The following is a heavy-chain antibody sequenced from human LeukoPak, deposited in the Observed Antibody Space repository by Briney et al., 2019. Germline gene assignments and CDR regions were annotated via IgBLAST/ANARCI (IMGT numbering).Heavy chain of an antibody. CDR1: GFTFRSYD. D-gene: IGHD6-19*01. V-gene: IGHV3-13*01. CDR3: VRGGIQVSGIDEIDY. CDR2: VGISGDT. Sequence: GGSLRLSCAASGFTFRSYDMHWVRQVTGKGLEWVSAVGISGDTYYAGSVKGRFTISRENAKNSLYLQMNSLTAGDAAVYYCVRGGIQVSGIDEIDYWGQGTLVTVSS. J-gene: IGHJ4*02.